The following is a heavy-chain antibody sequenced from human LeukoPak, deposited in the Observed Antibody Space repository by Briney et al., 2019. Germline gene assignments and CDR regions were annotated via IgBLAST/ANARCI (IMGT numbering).Heavy chain of an antibody. CDR3: ARAGIAARVGYYMDV. V-gene: IGHV3-30-3*01. J-gene: IGHJ6*03. CDR2: ISYDGSNK. D-gene: IGHD6-6*01. CDR1: GFTFSSYA. Sequence: GGSLRLSCAASGFTFSSYAMHWVRQAPGKGLEWVAVISYDGSNKYYADSVKGRFTISRDNSKNTLYLQMNSLRAEDTAVYYCARAGIAARVGYYMDVWGKGTTVTVSS.